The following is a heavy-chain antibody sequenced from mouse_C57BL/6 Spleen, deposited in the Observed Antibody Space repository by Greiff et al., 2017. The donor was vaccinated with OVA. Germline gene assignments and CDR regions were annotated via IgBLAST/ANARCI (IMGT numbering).Heavy chain of an antibody. J-gene: IGHJ2*01. CDR1: GFNFKNTY. CDR2: IDPANGNT. CDR3: ARTLYYCCSSYRYYFDY. Sequence: EVQLQQSVAELVRPGASVKLSCTASGFNFKNTYMHWVKQRPEQGLEWIGRIDPANGNTKYAPKFKGKATITADTSSNTAYLQLSSLTSEDTAIYYCARTLYYCCSSYRYYFDYWGQGTTLTASS. D-gene: IGHD1-1*01. V-gene: IGHV14-3*01.